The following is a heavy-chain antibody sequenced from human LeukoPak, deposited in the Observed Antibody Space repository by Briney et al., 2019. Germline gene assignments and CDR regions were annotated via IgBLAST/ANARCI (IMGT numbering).Heavy chain of an antibody. Sequence: GGSLRLSCVASGFTVSSYPMSWVRQAAGKGLEWVSAISGGGVNTYYADSVKGGFTISRDESKNTLYLQINSLRPEDTAVYYCAKSVGYHSHRSGYYWLGTFDSWGQATLVTVSS. CDR2: ISGGGVNT. J-gene: IGHJ4*02. D-gene: IGHD3-22*01. V-gene: IGHV3-23*01. CDR1: GFTVSSYP. CDR3: AKSVGYHSHRSGYYWLGTFDS.